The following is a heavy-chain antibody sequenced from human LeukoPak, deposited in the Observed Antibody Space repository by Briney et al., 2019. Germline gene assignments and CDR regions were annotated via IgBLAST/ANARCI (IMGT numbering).Heavy chain of an antibody. CDR1: GFTFSRYW. J-gene: IGHJ4*02. CDR2: ISPDGSTT. CDR3: ASTLSSSPH. D-gene: IGHD6-6*01. V-gene: IGHV3-74*03. Sequence: GGSLRLSCAASGFTFSRYWMHWVRQAPGKGLMWVSRISPDGSTTLYADSVKGRFTISKDNAKNTLYLQINSLRAEDTAVYYCASTLSSSPHWGRGTLVTVSS.